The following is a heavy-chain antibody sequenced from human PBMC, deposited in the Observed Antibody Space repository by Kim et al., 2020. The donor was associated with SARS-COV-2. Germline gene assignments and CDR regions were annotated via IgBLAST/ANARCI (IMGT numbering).Heavy chain of an antibody. CDR1: GFTFSSYS. CDR2: ISSSSSTI. J-gene: IGHJ6*02. Sequence: GGSLRLSCAASGFTFSSYSMNWVRQAPGKGLEWVSYISSSSSTIYYADSVKGRFTISRDNAKNSLYLQMNSLRAEDTAVYYCARDRHYDFWSGYYNDYYYGMDVWGQGTTVTVSS. CDR3: ARDRHYDFWSGYYNDYYYGMDV. D-gene: IGHD3-3*01. V-gene: IGHV3-48*04.